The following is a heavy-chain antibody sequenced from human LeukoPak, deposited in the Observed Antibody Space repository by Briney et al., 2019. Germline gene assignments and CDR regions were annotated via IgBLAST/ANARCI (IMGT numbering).Heavy chain of an antibody. CDR2: IYSGGST. J-gene: IGHJ2*01. D-gene: IGHD6-19*01. CDR3: ARYLGYSSGWSRKSYFDL. Sequence: GGSLRLSRAASGFTVSSNYMSWVRQAPGKGLEWVSVIYSGGSTYYADSVKGRFTISRDNSKNTLYLQMNSLRAEDTAVYYCARYLGYSSGWSRKSYFDLWGRGTLVTVSS. CDR1: GFTVSSNY. V-gene: IGHV3-53*01.